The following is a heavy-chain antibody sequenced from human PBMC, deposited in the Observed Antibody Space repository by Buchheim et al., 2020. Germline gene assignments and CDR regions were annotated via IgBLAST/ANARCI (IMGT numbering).Heavy chain of an antibody. V-gene: IGHV3-74*01. CDR3: AKGATVAGLTDV. J-gene: IGHJ6*03. Sequence: EVQLVESGGGLVQPGGSLRLSCAASGFTFSSHWMHWVRQVPGRGLVWVAHINGDGANMNYAYFAQGRFTISRDTAKNTMYLQMNSLRAEDTAVYYCAKGATVAGLTDVWGKGTT. D-gene: IGHD6-13*01. CDR2: INGDGANM. CDR1: GFTFSSHW.